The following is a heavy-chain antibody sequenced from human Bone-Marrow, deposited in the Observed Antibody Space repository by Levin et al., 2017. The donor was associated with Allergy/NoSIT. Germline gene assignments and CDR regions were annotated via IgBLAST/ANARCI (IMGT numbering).Heavy chain of an antibody. CDR2: INPNTGDT. CDR1: GYTFTGYW. V-gene: IGHV1-2*06. J-gene: IGHJ4*02. Sequence: EASVKVSCKASGYTFTGYWMHWVRQAPGQGLEWMGRINPNTGDTNYAQKFQGRVTMTRDTSISTAYMELSGLKSDDTAVFYCAKERGAGAWYYDYWGQGTLLTVSS. D-gene: IGHD2-15*01. CDR3: AKERGAGAWYYDY.